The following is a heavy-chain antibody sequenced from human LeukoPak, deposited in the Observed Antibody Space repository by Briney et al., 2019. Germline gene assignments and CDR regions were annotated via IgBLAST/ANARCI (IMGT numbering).Heavy chain of an antibody. V-gene: IGHV4-59*08. CDR2: IYYSGST. CDR1: GGSISSYY. Sequence: SETLSLTCTVSGGSISSYYWSWIRQPPGKGLEWIGYIYYSGSTNYNPSLKSRVTTSVDTSKNQFSLKLSSVTAADTAVYYCARQLRSVAGLDYWGQGTLVTVSS. J-gene: IGHJ4*02. CDR3: ARQLRSVAGLDY. D-gene: IGHD6-19*01.